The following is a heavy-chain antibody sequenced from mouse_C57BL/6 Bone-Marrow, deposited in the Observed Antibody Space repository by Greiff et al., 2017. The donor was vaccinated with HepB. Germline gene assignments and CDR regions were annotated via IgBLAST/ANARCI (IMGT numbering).Heavy chain of an antibody. V-gene: IGHV1-81*01. Sequence: QVQLKQSGAELARPGASVKLSCKASGYTFTSYGISWVKQRTGQGLEWIGEIYPRSGNTYYNEKFKGKATLTADKSSSTAYMELRSLTSEDSAVDFCARGDYYGSPYWGQGTTLTVSS. CDR2: IYPRSGNT. CDR3: ARGDYYGSPY. J-gene: IGHJ2*01. D-gene: IGHD1-1*01. CDR1: GYTFTSYG.